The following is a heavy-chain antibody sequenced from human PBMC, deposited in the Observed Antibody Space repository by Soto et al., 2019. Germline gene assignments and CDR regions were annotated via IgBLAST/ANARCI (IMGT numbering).Heavy chain of an antibody. CDR2: ISYDGSNK. CDR3: ASLAITMIVVVIAHY. Sequence: GGSLRLSCAASGFTFSSYNINWVRQAPGKGLEWVAVISYDGSNKYYADSVKGRFTISRDNSKNTLYLQMNSLRAEDTAVYYCASLAITMIVVVIAHYWGQGTLVTVSS. V-gene: IGHV3-30-3*01. J-gene: IGHJ4*02. CDR1: GFTFSSYN. D-gene: IGHD3-22*01.